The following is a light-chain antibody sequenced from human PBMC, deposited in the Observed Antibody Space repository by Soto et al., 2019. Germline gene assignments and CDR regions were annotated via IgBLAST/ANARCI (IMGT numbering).Light chain of an antibody. V-gene: IGLV3-21*04. CDR2: YDS. Sequence: SYELTQPPSVSGAPGKTARITCGGNNIGSKSVHWYQQMPGQAPVLVIYYDSDRPSGIPERFSGSNSGNTATLTISRVEAGDDADYYCPVWASSSDHVVFGGGTKLTVL. CDR3: PVWASSSDHVV. CDR1: NIGSKS. J-gene: IGLJ2*01.